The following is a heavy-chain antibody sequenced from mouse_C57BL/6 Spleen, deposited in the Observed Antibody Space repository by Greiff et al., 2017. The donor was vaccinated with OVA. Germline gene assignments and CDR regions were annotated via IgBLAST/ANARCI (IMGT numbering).Heavy chain of an antibody. CDR3: AGDSSGPFDY. V-gene: IGHV1-80*01. Sequence: QVQLKESGAELVKPGASVKISCKASGYAFSSYWMNWVKQRPGKGLEWIGQIYPGDGDTNYNGKFKGKATLTADKSSSTAYMQLSSLTSEDSAVYFCAGDSSGPFDYWGQGTTLTVSS. CDR1: GYAFSSYW. D-gene: IGHD3-2*02. CDR2: IYPGDGDT. J-gene: IGHJ2*01.